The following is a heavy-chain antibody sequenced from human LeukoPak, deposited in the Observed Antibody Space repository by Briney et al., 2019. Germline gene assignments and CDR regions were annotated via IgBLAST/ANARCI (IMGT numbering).Heavy chain of an antibody. D-gene: IGHD2-15*01. CDR1: GGTFTSYA. CDR2: IIPIFGTA. J-gene: IGHJ4*02. CDR3: ARDPQYCSGGSCSGYFDY. V-gene: IGHV1-69*13. Sequence: SVKVSCKASGGTFTSYAISWVRQAPGQGLEWMGGIIPIFGTANYAQKFQGRVTITADESTSTAYMELSSLRSEDTAVYYCARDPQYCSGGSCSGYFDYWGQGTLVTVSS.